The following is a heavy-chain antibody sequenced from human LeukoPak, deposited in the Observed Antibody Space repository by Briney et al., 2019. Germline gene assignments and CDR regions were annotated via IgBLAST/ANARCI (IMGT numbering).Heavy chain of an antibody. V-gene: IGHV3-30*02. CDR2: IRYDGSNK. J-gene: IGHJ6*03. Sequence: GGSLRLSCAASGFTFSSYGMHWVRQAPGKGLEWVAFIRYDGSNKYYADSVQGRFTISRDNAKKSVYLQMDSLRAEDTAVYYCVRDRLEPPSYYFYMDVWGKGTTVTVSS. D-gene: IGHD1-1*01. CDR3: VRDRLEPPSYYFYMDV. CDR1: GFTFSSYG.